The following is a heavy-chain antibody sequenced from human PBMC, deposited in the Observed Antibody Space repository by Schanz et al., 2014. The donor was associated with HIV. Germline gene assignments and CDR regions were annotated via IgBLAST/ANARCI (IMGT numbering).Heavy chain of an antibody. D-gene: IGHD3-22*01. V-gene: IGHV3-30*18. CDR2: ISYDGSNK. CDR3: AKDRNQYDSRYIGKGNYYYYYGMDV. Sequence: QLVESGGGLIEPGRSLRLSCITSGFTFDSYGIHWVRQAPGKGLEWVAVISYDGSNKKYADSVKGRFTISRDNSKNTVYLQAKSLRPEDTAVYYCAKDRNQYDSRYIGKGNYYYYYGMDVWGQGTTVTVSS. CDR1: GFTFDSYG. J-gene: IGHJ6*02.